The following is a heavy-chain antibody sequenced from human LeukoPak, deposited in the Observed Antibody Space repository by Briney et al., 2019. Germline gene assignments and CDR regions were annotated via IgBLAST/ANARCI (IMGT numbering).Heavy chain of an antibody. CDR1: GFTFPNYV. CDR3: ARRPPTNWGLDY. CDR2: ISGSGGNT. D-gene: IGHD7-27*01. J-gene: IGHJ4*02. V-gene: IGHV3-23*01. Sequence: GGSLRLSCAASGFTFPNYVMSWVRQAPGKGLEWVSGISGSGGNTYYAESVKGRFTLSRDDSKNTLYLQMNSLRAEDTAVYYCARRPPTNWGLDYWGQGTLVTVSS.